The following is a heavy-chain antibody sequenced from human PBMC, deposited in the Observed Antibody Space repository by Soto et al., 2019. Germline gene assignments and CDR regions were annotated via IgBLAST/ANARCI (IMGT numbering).Heavy chain of an antibody. Sequence: GVLRPSCSASVFTVSSNYMSWVRQAPGNGLEWVSVIYSGGSTYYADSVRGRFTISRDNSTNTLYLQMKSLRAEDTAVYYCASDPPAPRHGIDVWGQGNTVTSP. CDR3: ASDPPAPRHGIDV. J-gene: IGHJ6*02. CDR1: VFTVSSNY. V-gene: IGHV3-53*01. CDR2: IYSGGST.